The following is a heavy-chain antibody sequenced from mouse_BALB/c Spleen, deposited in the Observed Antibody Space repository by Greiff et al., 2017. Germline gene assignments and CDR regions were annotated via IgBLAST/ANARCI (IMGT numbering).Heavy chain of an antibody. V-gene: IGHV14-3*02. CDR3: AGGNPYYFDY. CDR2: IDPANGNT. J-gene: IGHJ2*01. D-gene: IGHD2-1*01. CDR1: GFNIKDTY. Sequence: EVQLQHSGAELVKPGASVKLSCTASGFNIKDTYMHWVKQRPEQGLEWIGRIDPANGNTKYDPKFQGKATITADTSSNTAYLQLSSLTSEDTAVYYCAGGNPYYFDYWGQGTTLTVSS.